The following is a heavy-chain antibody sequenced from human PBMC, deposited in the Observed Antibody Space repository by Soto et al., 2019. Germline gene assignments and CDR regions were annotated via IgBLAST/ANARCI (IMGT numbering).Heavy chain of an antibody. J-gene: IGHJ5*02. D-gene: IGHD4-17*01. CDR2: IYYSGST. CDR3: ARDNAPIDYGDYGLTSHNWFDP. Sequence: SETLSLTCTVSGGSISSSSYYWGWIRQPPGKGLEWIGSIYYSGSTYYNPSLKSRVTISLDTSKNQFSLKLSSVTAADTAVYYCARDNAPIDYGDYGLTSHNWFDPWGQGTLVTVSS. V-gene: IGHV4-39*02. CDR1: GGSISSSSYY.